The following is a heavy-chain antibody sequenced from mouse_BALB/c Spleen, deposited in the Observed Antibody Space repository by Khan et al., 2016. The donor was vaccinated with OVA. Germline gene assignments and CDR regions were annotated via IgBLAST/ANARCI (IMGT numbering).Heavy chain of an antibody. Sequence: QIQLVQSGPELKKPGETVKISCKASGYTFTNFGMNWVKQAPGEGLEWMGWINTYTGEPTYADDFQGRFAFSLETSASTAYLLIKHLKKDDTATYVGARPPYVSYTMAYWGQGTSLTVSS. D-gene: IGHD1-1*01. CDR2: INTYTGEP. V-gene: IGHV9-3-1*01. CDR1: GYTFTNFG. J-gene: IGHJ4*01. CDR3: ARPPYVSYTMAY.